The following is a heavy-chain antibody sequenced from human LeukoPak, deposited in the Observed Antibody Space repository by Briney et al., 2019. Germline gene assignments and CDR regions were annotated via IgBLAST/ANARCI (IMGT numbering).Heavy chain of an antibody. CDR3: ARVGYRYVINDWSRTGLGAYPTKYYYHMDV. V-gene: IGHV4-34*01. Sequence: SETLSLTCAVYGGSFSDYYWSWIRQPPGKGLEWIGEINPRGSTNYSPSLKSRVTISVDTSKKQFSLKLCSVAAADTAVYFCARVGYRYVINDWSRTGLGAYPTKYYYHMDVWDKGTTVTVSS. CDR2: INPRGST. D-gene: IGHD5-18*01. CDR1: GGSFSDYY. J-gene: IGHJ6*03.